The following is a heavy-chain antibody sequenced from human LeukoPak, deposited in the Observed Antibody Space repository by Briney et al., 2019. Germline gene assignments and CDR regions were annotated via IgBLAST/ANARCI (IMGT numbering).Heavy chain of an antibody. Sequence: GGSLRLSCAASGFTISTYAMTWVRQAPGKGLEWVSSITSSGATTYYADSVKGRFTTSRDISKNTLYLQMNSLTAEDSAVYYCEKEFIAGDGHVDCDSWGQGTLVTVSS. CDR2: ITSSGATT. J-gene: IGHJ4*02. V-gene: IGHV3-23*01. CDR1: GFTISTYA. CDR3: EKEFIAGDGHVDCDS. D-gene: IGHD5-24*01.